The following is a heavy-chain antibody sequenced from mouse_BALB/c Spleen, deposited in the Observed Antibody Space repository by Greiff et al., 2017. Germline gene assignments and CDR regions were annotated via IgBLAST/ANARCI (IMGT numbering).Heavy chain of an antibody. J-gene: IGHJ3*01. D-gene: IGHD1-3*01. V-gene: IGHV1-9*01. CDR2: ILPGSGST. CDR3: ARRSGNDWFAY. Sequence: QVQLQQSGAELMKPGASVKISCKATGYTFSSYWIEWVKQRPGHGLEWIGEILPGSGSTNYNEKFKGKATFTADTSSNTAYMQLSSLISEDSAVYYCARRSGNDWFAYWGQGTLVTVSA. CDR1: GYTFSSYW.